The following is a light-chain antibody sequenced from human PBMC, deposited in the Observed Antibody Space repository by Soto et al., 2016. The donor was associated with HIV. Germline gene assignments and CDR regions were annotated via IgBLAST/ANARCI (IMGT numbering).Light chain of an antibody. CDR2: QDN. CDR1: NLGDKY. J-gene: IGLJ2*01. V-gene: IGLV3-1*01. CDR3: QAWDTNIVL. Sequence: SFELSQPPSLSVSPGQTASITCSGENLGDKYVSWFQQEPGQSPVLVIYQDNKRPSGVPARFSASNSGNTATLTISGTQAMDEADYYCQAWDTNIVLFGGGTKLTVL.